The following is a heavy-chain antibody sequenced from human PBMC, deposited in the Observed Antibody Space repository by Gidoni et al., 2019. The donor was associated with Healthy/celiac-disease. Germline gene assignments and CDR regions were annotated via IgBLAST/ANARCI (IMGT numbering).Heavy chain of an antibody. Sequence: QVQLQESGPGLVKPSQTLSRTCTVPAGSISSGGYYRSWLRQHPGKGLEWLGYIYYSGSTYYNPSLKSRVTISVDTSKNQFSLKLSSVTAADTAVYYCARARDHDAFDIWGQGTMVTVSS. CDR1: AGSISSGGYY. CDR2: IYYSGST. V-gene: IGHV4-31*03. J-gene: IGHJ3*02. CDR3: ARARDHDAFDI.